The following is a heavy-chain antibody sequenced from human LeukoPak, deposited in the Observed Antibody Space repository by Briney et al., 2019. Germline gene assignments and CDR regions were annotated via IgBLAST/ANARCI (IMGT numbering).Heavy chain of an antibody. CDR2: INGSGGRT. CDR1: GFTLYNYG. CDR3: ARDLNWETY. V-gene: IGHV3-23*01. D-gene: IGHD7-27*01. Sequence: GGSLRLSCAASGFTLYNYGISWVRQAPGKGLEWLTGINGSGGRTYYADSVRGRFIVSRDNAKNSLFLEMTSLRVEDTAVYYCARDLNWETYWGQGTLVSVSS. J-gene: IGHJ4*02.